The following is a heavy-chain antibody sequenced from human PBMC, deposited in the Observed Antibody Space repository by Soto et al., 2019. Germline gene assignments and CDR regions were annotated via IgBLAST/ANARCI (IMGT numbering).Heavy chain of an antibody. J-gene: IGHJ4*02. CDR1: GKSFSGYS. Sequence: SETLSLTRVVYGKSFSGYSWNWIRQSPGKGLEWIGDIDDSGTARYSPSLKTRVTISIDTSKREISLSLTSVTAADTAVYYCARQPAADYWGQGTLVTVSS. CDR2: IDDSGTA. D-gene: IGHD6-25*01. V-gene: IGHV4-34*01. CDR3: ARQPAADY.